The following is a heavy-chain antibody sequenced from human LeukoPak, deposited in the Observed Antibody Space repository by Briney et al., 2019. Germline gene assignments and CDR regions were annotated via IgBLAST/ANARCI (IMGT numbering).Heavy chain of an antibody. V-gene: IGHV4-59*08. Sequence: PSETLSLTCTVSGGSISSYHWSWIRQPPGKGLEWIGYISNSGGTNYNPSLKSRVTISVDTSKNQFSLKLSSVTAADTAVYYCARRVAVAGTIDYWGQGTLVTVSS. J-gene: IGHJ4*02. D-gene: IGHD6-19*01. CDR1: GGSISSYH. CDR3: ARRVAVAGTIDY. CDR2: ISNSGGT.